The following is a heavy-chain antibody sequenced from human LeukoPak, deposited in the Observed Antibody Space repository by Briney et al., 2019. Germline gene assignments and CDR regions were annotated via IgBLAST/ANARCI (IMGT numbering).Heavy chain of an antibody. J-gene: IGHJ4*02. CDR3: ARESSGFPPDY. CDR1: GGSFSGYY. Sequence: SETLSLTCAVYGGSFSGYYWSWIRQPPGKGLEWIGEINHSGSTNYNPSLKSRVTISVDTSKNQFSLKLSSVTAADTAVYYSARESSGFPPDYWGQGTLVTVSS. D-gene: IGHD6-19*01. CDR2: INHSGST. V-gene: IGHV4-34*01.